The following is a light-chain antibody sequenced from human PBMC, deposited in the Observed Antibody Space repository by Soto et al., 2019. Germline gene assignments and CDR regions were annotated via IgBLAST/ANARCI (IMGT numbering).Light chain of an antibody. J-gene: IGKJ1*01. CDR3: QQLNNYPQT. CDR1: QGVASH. V-gene: IGKV1-9*01. CDR2: AAS. Sequence: DIQLTQSPSFLSASVGDRVTITGRASQGVASHLVWYQQKPGKAPKLLIYAASTLQSGVPSRFSGSGSGTEFTLTITSLQPEDSATYYCQQLNNYPQTFGQGTKVEIK.